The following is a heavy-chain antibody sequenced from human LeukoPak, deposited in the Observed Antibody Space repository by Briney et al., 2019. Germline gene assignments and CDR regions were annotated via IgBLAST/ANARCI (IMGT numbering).Heavy chain of an antibody. CDR1: GDSIGSHY. CDR2: IFYVGST. J-gene: IGHJ3*02. D-gene: IGHD3-22*01. CDR3: ARDYYDSRGEAFDI. Sequence: SETLSLACTVSGDSIGSHYWSWIRQSPGKGLEWIGYIFYVGSTNYNPSLKSRVTISVDTSKNQISMKLNSVTAADTEVYYCARDYYDSRGEAFDIWGQGTMVTVSS. V-gene: IGHV4-59*11.